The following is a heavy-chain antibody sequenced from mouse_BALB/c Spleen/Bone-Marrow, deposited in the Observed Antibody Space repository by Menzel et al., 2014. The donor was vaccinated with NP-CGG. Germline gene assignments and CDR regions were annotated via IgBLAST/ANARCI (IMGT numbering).Heavy chain of an antibody. CDR3: TRNWDWYFDV. D-gene: IGHD4-1*01. Sequence: VQLQQSGTVLTRPGASVKMSCKASGYSFTSYWMHWVKPRPGQGLEWIGAIYPGNSDTTYNQKFKGKAKLTAVTSASTAYMELSSLTNEDSAVYYCTRNWDWYFDVWGAGTTVTVSS. CDR2: IYPGNSDT. V-gene: IGHV1-5*01. CDR1: GYSFTSYW. J-gene: IGHJ1*01.